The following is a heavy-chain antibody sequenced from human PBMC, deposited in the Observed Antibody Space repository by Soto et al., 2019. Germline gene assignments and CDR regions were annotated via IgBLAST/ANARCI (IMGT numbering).Heavy chain of an antibody. D-gene: IGHD2-15*01. CDR3: AREQVVVVAQILFDY. Sequence: GGSLRLSCAASGFTFSSYAMHWVRQAPGKGLEWVAVISYDGSNKYYADSVKGRFTISRDNSKNTLYLQMNSLRAEDTAVYYCAREQVVVVAQILFDYWGQGTLVTVSS. CDR1: GFTFSSYA. V-gene: IGHV3-30-3*01. J-gene: IGHJ4*02. CDR2: ISYDGSNK.